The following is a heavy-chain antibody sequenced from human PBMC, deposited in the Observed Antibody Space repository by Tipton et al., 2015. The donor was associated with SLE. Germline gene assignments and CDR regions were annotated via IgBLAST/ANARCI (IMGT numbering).Heavy chain of an antibody. D-gene: IGHD1-14*01. J-gene: IGHJ4*02. Sequence: GSLRLSCAASGFTFSDYYMSWIRQAPGKGLEWVSYISSSGSTIYYADSVKGRFTISRDNSKNSLYLQMNSLRTEDTALYYCAKDGPEGGYFDYWGQGTLVTVSS. CDR3: AKDGPEGGYFDY. V-gene: IGHV3-11*01. CDR1: GFTFSDYY. CDR2: ISSSGSTI.